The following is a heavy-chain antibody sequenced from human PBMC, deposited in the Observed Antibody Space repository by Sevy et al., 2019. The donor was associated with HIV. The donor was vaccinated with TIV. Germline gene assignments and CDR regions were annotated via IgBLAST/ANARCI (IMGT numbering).Heavy chain of an antibody. CDR2: IYPTDSHI. Sequence: GESLKISCKGSGYNFSGYWVGWVRQIPGKGLEWMGIIYPTDSHIIYSPSLQGQVTISVDKSISTAYLQWSSLKTSDTAMYYCAGSSFYYDNSGFYPFDFWGQGTLVTVSS. CDR1: GYNFSGYW. V-gene: IGHV5-51*01. CDR3: AGSSFYYDNSGFYPFDF. D-gene: IGHD3-22*01. J-gene: IGHJ4*02.